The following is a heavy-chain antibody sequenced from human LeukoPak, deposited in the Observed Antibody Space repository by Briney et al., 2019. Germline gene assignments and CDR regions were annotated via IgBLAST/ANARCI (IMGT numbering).Heavy chain of an antibody. CDR3: ARAPRYGSGSPTDY. D-gene: IGHD3-10*01. CDR2: IYYSGST. CDR1: GGSVSSGSYY. V-gene: IGHV4-61*01. J-gene: IGHJ4*02. Sequence: SETLSLTCTVSGGSVSSGSYYWSWIRQPPGKGLEWIGYIYYSGSTNYNHSLKSRVTISVDTSKNQFSLKLSSVTAADTAVYYCARAPRYGSGSPTDYWGQGTLVTVSS.